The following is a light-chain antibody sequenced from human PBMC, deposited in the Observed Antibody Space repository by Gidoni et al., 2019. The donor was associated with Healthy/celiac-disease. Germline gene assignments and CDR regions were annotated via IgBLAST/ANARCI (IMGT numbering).Light chain of an antibody. V-gene: IGLV1-40*01. J-gene: IGLJ3*02. Sequence: QSLLTQPPSVSGAPGQRVTISCTGSSPNIGEGYDVHLYQQLPGTAPKLLIYGISNRPSGVPDRFSGSKSGTSASLAITGLQAEDEADYYCQSYDSSLSGSVFGGGTKLTVL. CDR3: QSYDSSLSGSV. CDR1: SPNIGEGYD. CDR2: GIS.